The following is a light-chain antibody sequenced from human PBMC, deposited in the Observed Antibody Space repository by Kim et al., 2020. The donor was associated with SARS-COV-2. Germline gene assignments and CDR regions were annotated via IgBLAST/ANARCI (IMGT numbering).Light chain of an antibody. CDR2: RNN. CDR1: SSNIGSNY. V-gene: IGLV1-47*01. CDR3: AAWDDSLSGRV. Sequence: ELTQPPSASGTPGQMVTISCSGSSSNIGSNYVYWYQQLPGTAPKLLIYRNNQRPSGVPDRFSGSKSGTSASLAISGLRSEDEADYYCAAWDDSLSGRVFGGGTQLTVL. J-gene: IGLJ3*02.